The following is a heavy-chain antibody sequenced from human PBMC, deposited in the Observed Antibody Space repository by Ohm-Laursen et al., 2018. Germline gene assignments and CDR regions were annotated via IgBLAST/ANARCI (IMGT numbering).Heavy chain of an antibody. D-gene: IGHD7-27*01. V-gene: IGHV4-4*07. J-gene: IGHJ6*02. Sequence: GTLSLTCPVSAGSITNYYWTWVRQPAGKGLEWIGRISSSGSTNYNPSLKSRVTMSVDTSKNQLSLKVNSVTAADTAVYYCARDLGFAAPMDVWGQGTTVTVSS. CDR2: ISSSGST. CDR3: ARDLGFAAPMDV. CDR1: AGSITNYY.